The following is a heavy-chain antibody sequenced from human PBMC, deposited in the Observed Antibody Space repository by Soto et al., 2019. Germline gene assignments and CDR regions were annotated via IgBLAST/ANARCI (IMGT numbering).Heavy chain of an antibody. D-gene: IGHD6-13*01. CDR2: TIPIFGTA. J-gene: IGHJ5*02. V-gene: IGHV1-69*13. CDR1: GGTFSSYA. CDR3: ARPIAAADSWANWFDP. Sequence: SVKVSCKASGGTFSSYAISWVRQAPGQGLEWMGGTIPIFGTANYAQKFQGRVTITADESTSTAYMELSSLRSEDTAVYYCARPIAAADSWANWFDPWGQGTLVTVSS.